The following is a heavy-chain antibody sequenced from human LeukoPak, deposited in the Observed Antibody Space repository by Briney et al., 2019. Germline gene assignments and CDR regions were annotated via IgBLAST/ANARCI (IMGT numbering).Heavy chain of an antibody. J-gene: IGHJ4*02. V-gene: IGHV3-30-3*01. CDR3: AREGLLGLAILDY. CDR2: ISYDGSNK. D-gene: IGHD3-22*01. Sequence: GGSLRLSCAASGFTFSSYAMHWVRQAPGKGLEWVAVISYDGSNKYYADSVKGRFTISRDNSKNTLYLQMNSLRAEDTAFYYCAREGLLGLAILDYWAREPRVTFPP. CDR1: GFTFSSYA.